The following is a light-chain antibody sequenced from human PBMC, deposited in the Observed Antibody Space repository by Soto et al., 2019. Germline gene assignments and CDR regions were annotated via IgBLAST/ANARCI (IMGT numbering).Light chain of an antibody. J-gene: IGLJ2*01. V-gene: IGLV2-23*01. Sequence: QSVLTQPASVSGSPGQSITISCTGTSSDVGSYNLVSWYQQHPGKAPKLMIYEDTKRPSGVSNRFSGSKSGNTVSLTISGLQAEDEADYYCSSYAGSTTYVVFGGGTKVTVL. CDR2: EDT. CDR3: SSYAGSTTYVV. CDR1: SSDVGSYNL.